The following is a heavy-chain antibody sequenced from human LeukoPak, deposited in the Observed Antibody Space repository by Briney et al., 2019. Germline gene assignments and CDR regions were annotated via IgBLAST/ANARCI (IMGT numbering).Heavy chain of an antibody. V-gene: IGHV4-34*01. Sequence: PSETMSLTSAVYGGSLSGYYWSWIRQPQGRGLEWIGAIHHSGSHNYHTTLKSRAPISVDTSKNQFSLKLSAVTAADTAVYYCARAVLQHQSTLLDYWGQGTLVTVSS. CDR2: IHHSGSH. CDR1: GGSLSGYY. D-gene: IGHD4/OR15-4a*01. CDR3: ARAVLQHQSTLLDY. J-gene: IGHJ4*02.